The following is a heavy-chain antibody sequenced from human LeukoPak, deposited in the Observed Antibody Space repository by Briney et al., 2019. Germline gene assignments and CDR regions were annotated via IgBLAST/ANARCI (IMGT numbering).Heavy chain of an antibody. CDR1: GGSISSGSYY. V-gene: IGHV4-30-2*01. CDR3: ARSTRATPDAFDI. Sequence: SETLSLTCTVSGGSISSGSYYWSWIRQPPGKGLEWIGYIYHSGSTYYNPSLKSRVTISVDRSKNQFSLKLSSVTAADTAVYYCARSTRATPDAFDIWGQGTMVTVSS. CDR2: IYHSGST. J-gene: IGHJ3*02.